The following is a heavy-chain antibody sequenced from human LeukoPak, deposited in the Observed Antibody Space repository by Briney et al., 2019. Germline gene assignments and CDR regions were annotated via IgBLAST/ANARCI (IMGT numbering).Heavy chain of an antibody. CDR1: GGSISSSSYY. D-gene: IGHD4-17*01. Sequence: SETLSLTCTVSGGSISSSSYYWGWIRQPPGKGLEWIGSIYYSGSTYHNPSLKSRVTISVDTSKNQFSLRLSSVTAADTAVYYCARLPTVTFFDYWGQGTLVAVSS. V-gene: IGHV4-39*01. CDR2: IYYSGST. CDR3: ARLPTVTFFDY. J-gene: IGHJ4*02.